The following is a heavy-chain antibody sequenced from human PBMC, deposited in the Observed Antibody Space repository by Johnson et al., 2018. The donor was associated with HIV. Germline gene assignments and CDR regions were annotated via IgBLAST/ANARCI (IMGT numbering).Heavy chain of an antibody. CDR3: ARVPPFGTHPDGAFDI. D-gene: IGHD1-1*01. CDR2: ISWNSGSV. CDR1: GFTFDDYA. J-gene: IGHJ3*02. V-gene: IGHV3-9*01. Sequence: VQLVESGGGLVQPGRSLRLSCAASGFTFDDYAMHWVRQAPGKGLEWVSGISWNSGSVDYADSVKGRFTISRDNAKNSLYLQMNSLRAEDTAVYYCARVPPFGTHPDGAFDIWGQGTMVTVSS.